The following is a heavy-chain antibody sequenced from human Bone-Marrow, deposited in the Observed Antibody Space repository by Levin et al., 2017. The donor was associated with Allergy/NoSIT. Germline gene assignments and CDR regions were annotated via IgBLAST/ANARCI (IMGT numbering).Heavy chain of an antibody. D-gene: IGHD6-19*01. J-gene: IGHJ4*02. Sequence: GGSLRLSCVASGFTFTDYWMSWVRQAPGKGLEWVANINQDGSEKKYVGSVKGRFTISRDNAKNSVDLQLNGLRAEDTALYYCARDLWGAVGGKDGFDYWGQGTLLTVSS. V-gene: IGHV3-7*01. CDR2: INQDGSEK. CDR1: GFTFTDYW. CDR3: ARDLWGAVGGKDGFDY.